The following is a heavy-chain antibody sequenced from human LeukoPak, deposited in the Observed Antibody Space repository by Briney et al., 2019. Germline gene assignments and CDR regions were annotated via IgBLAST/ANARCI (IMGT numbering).Heavy chain of an antibody. CDR2: ISYDGSNK. J-gene: IGHJ5*02. V-gene: IGHV3-30*18. Sequence: PGRSLRLSCAASGFTFSSYGMHWVRQAPGKGLEWVAVISYDGSNKYYADSVKGRFTISRDNSKNTLYLQMNSLRAEDTAVYYCAKERIAVAVWNGFDPWGQGTLVTVSS. CDR1: GFTFSSYG. D-gene: IGHD6-19*01. CDR3: AKERIAVAVWNGFDP.